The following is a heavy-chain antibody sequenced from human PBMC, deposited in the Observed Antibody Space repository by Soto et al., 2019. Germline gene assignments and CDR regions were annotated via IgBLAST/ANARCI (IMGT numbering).Heavy chain of an antibody. CDR2: LTPGGDST. Sequence: EVQLLESGGDLVQPGGSLRLSCAASGFIFSSWAMSWVRQAPGKGLEWVSALTPGGDSTYYADSVKGRFTISRDNSKNTLNLQMNSLRAEDTAVYYCAKDSPYTRNYQDFDYWGQGTLVTVSS. J-gene: IGHJ4*02. CDR3: AKDSPYTRNYQDFDY. V-gene: IGHV3-23*01. D-gene: IGHD1-7*01. CDR1: GFIFSSWA.